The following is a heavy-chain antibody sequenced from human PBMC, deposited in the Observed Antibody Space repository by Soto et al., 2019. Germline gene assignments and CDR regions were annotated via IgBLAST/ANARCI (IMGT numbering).Heavy chain of an antibody. CDR3: ARGTSGYSGYDLPPDY. CDR1: GFTFSDLY. D-gene: IGHD5-12*01. J-gene: IGHJ4*02. V-gene: IGHV3-11*01. CDR2: ISRSGSTI. Sequence: GGSLRLSCAASGFTFSDLYMRWIRQAPGKGLEWISHISRSGSTIYYAESVKGRFTISRDNAKKSLYLQMNSLRAEDTAVYYCARGTSGYSGYDLPPDYWGQGTLVTVSS.